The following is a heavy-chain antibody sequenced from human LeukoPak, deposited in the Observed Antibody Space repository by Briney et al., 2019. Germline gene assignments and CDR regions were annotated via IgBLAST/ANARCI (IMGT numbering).Heavy chain of an antibody. V-gene: IGHV1-18*01. Sequence: ASVKVSCKASGHTFTSYGISWVRQAPGQGLEWMGWISAYNGNTNYAQKLQGRVTMTTDTSTSTAYMELRSLRSDDTAVYYCARVPITDDTNWFDPWGQGTLVTVSS. J-gene: IGHJ5*02. CDR1: GHTFTSYG. CDR2: ISAYNGNT. D-gene: IGHD3-16*01. CDR3: ARVPITDDTNWFDP.